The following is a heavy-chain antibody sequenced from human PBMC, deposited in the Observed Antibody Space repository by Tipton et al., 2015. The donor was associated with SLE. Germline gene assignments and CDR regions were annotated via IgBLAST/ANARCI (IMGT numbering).Heavy chain of an antibody. Sequence: SLRLSCVASGFTFSRSEMMWIRQAPGKGLEYVSLVTPDGTTTYYAASVRGRFTISRDNTKNSLSLQMNSLRVEDTAVYYCGPKYLGYWGQGTLVCASS. J-gene: IGHJ4*02. D-gene: IGHD1-26*01. CDR1: GFTFSRSE. V-gene: IGHV3-48*03. CDR3: GPKYLGY. CDR2: VTPDGTTT.